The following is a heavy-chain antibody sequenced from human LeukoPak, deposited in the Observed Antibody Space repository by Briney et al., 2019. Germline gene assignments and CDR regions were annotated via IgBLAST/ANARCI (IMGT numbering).Heavy chain of an antibody. V-gene: IGHV4-34*01. CDR2: INHSGST. CDR3: ARYDILTGYRGFDY. CDR1: GGSLSGYY. D-gene: IGHD3-9*01. Sequence: SETLSLTCAVYGGSLSGYYWSWIRQPPGNGLEWIGEINHSGSTNYNPSLKSRVTISVDTSKNQFSLKLSSVTAADTAVYYCARYDILTGYRGFDYWGQGTLVTVSS. J-gene: IGHJ4*02.